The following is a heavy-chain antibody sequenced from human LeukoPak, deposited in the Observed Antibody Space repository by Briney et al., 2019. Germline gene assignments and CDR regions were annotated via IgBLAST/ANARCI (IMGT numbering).Heavy chain of an antibody. Sequence: APVNVSCKASGYTFTSYGISWVRQAPGQGLEWMGWISAYNGNTNYAQKLQGRVTMTTDTSTSTAYMELRSLRSDDTAVYYCARDVGDIVVVVAANNWFDPWGQGTLVTVSS. CDR1: GYTFTSYG. CDR3: ARDVGDIVVVVAANNWFDP. V-gene: IGHV1-18*01. D-gene: IGHD2-15*01. CDR2: ISAYNGNT. J-gene: IGHJ5*02.